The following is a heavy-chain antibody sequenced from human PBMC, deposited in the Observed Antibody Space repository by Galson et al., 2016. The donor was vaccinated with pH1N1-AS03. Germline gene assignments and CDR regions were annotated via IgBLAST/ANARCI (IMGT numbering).Heavy chain of an antibody. CDR1: GFSFRSHA. CDR3: AKDYTGSNWVYNWYFDF. V-gene: IGHV3-23*01. CDR2: ISGSGEMT. Sequence: SLRLSCAASGFSFRSHALSWVRQAPGKGLEWVSGISGSGEMTFYADSVNGRFTISSDTSRNTVYLQMNSLSAEDTAVYICAKDYTGSNWVYNWYFDFWGRGTLVTVSS. J-gene: IGHJ2*01. D-gene: IGHD5/OR15-5a*01.